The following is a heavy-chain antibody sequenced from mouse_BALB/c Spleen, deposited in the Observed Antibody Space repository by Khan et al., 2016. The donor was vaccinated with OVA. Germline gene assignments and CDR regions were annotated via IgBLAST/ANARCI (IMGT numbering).Heavy chain of an antibody. CDR3: TRDGNYAHWYFDV. Sequence: EVELVESGGGLVNPGGSLKLSCAASGFSFSSYTMSWVRKTPEKRLEWVATISSGSTYTYYPDSVKGRFTISRDNAKNTLYLQMSSLKSEDTAMYYCTRDGNYAHWYFDVWGAGTTVTVSS. V-gene: IGHV5-6-4*01. J-gene: IGHJ1*01. CDR1: GFSFSSYT. D-gene: IGHD2-1*01. CDR2: ISSGSTYT.